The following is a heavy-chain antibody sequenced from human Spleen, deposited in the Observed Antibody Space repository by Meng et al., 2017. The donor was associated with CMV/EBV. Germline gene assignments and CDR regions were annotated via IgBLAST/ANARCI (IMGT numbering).Heavy chain of an antibody. CDR1: GDSVSSGTYY. CDR2: IHYSGST. D-gene: IGHD6-13*01. CDR3: ARDLWQQLDYNDAFDI. J-gene: IGHJ3*02. Sequence: SETLSLTCTVSGDSVSSGTYYWNWIRQPPGKGLEWIGYIHYSGSTNYNPSLKSRVTISVDTSKNQFSLKLSSVTAADTAVYYCARDLWQQLDYNDAFDIWGQGTMVTVSS. V-gene: IGHV4-61*01.